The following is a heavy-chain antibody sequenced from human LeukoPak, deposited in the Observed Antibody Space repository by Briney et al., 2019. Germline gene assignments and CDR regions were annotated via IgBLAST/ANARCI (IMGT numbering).Heavy chain of an antibody. CDR3: ARDLYSGSYYDFDY. CDR2: IRYDGSTK. J-gene: IGHJ4*02. V-gene: IGHV3-30*02. D-gene: IGHD1-26*01. Sequence: QPGGSLRLSCAASGFTFSGFGMHWVRQAPGKGLEWVAFIRYDGSTKHYGDSVKGRFTISRDNAKSSLYLQMNSLRVEDTAVYYCARDLYSGSYYDFDYWGQGTLVTVSS. CDR1: GFTFSGFG.